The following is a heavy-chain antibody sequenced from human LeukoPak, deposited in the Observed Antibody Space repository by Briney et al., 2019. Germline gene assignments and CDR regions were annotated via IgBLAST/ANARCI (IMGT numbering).Heavy chain of an antibody. J-gene: IGHJ4*02. Sequence: GGSLRLSCAASGFTFSSYAMHWVRQAPGKGLEYVSAISSNGGSTYYANSVKGRFTISRDNSKNTLYLQMGSLRAEDMAVYYCARANSGGIAAAGTFDYWGQGTLVTVSS. CDR2: ISSNGGST. CDR3: ARANSGGIAAAGTFDY. D-gene: IGHD6-13*01. V-gene: IGHV3-64*01. CDR1: GFTFSSYA.